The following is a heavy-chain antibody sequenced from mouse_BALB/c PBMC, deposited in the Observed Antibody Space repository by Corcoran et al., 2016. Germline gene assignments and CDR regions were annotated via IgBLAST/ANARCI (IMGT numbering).Heavy chain of an antibody. J-gene: IGHJ2*01. Sequence: DVQLQESGPCLVKPSQSLSLTCSVTGYSITSGYYWNWIRQFPGNKLEWMGYISYDGSNNYNPSLKNRISITRDTSKNQFFLKLNSVTTEDTATYYCARDYYGSSYFDYWGQGTTLTVSS. CDR2: ISYDGSN. D-gene: IGHD1-1*01. CDR1: GYSITSGYY. CDR3: ARDYYGSSYFDY. V-gene: IGHV3-6*02.